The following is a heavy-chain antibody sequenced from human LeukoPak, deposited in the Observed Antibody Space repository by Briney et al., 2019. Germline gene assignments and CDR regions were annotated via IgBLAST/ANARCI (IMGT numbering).Heavy chain of an antibody. CDR3: ARVSLGGNLYYSDY. CDR1: GFTFSSYA. D-gene: IGHD4-23*01. Sequence: GGSLRLSCAASGFTFSSYAMSWVRQAPGKGLEWVSVIYSGGSTYYADSVKGRFTISRDNSKNTLYLQMNSLRAEDTAVYYCARVSLGGNLYYSDYWGQGTLVTVSS. V-gene: IGHV3-66*01. J-gene: IGHJ4*02. CDR2: IYSGGST.